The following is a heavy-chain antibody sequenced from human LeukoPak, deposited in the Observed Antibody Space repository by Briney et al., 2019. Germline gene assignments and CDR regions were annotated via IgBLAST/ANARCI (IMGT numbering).Heavy chain of an antibody. D-gene: IGHD6-13*01. CDR1: GGSISSRSYY. Sequence: TSETLSLTCTVSGGSISSRSYYWGWIRQPPGKGLEWIGTIYYSGSTYYNPSLKSRVTISVDTSKNLFSLKLSSVTAADTAVYYCARHRIAAADDAFHIWGQGTMVTVSS. CDR3: ARHRIAAADDAFHI. CDR2: IYYSGST. V-gene: IGHV4-39*01. J-gene: IGHJ3*02.